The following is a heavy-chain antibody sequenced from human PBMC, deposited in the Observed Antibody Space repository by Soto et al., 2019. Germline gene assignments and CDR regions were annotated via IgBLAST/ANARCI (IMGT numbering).Heavy chain of an antibody. Sequence: EVQLLQSGGDLVQPGGSLRLSCAASGFTFSASAMSWVRQAPGKGLEWVSAIRGCGDRTYYADSVKGRFTISRDSSDITLYVQSNTVRVEEPVIYYGADARCDFYLSGSLWYLDYCGQGSLVIVSS. J-gene: IGHJ4*02. CDR2: IRGCGDRT. CDR3: ADARCDFYLSGSLWYLDY. V-gene: IGHV3-23*01. D-gene: IGHD2-21*01. CDR1: GFTFSASA.